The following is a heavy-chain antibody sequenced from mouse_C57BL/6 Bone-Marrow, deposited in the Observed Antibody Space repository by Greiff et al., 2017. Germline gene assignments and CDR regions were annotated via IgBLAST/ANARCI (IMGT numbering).Heavy chain of an antibody. CDR3: TFLRGWFAY. CDR1: GFNIKDDY. V-gene: IGHV14-4*01. Sequence: EVQLQQSGAELVRPGASVKLSCTASGFNIKDDYMHWVKQRPEQGLEWIGWIDPENGDTEYAPKFQGKATITADTSSNTAYLQLSSLTSEDTAVYYCTFLRGWFAYWGQGTLVTVSA. D-gene: IGHD1-1*01. CDR2: IDPENGDT. J-gene: IGHJ3*01.